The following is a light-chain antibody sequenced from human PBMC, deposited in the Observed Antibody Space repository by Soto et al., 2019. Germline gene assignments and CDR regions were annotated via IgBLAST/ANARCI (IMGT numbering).Light chain of an antibody. J-gene: IGKJ2*03. V-gene: IGKV1-9*01. Sequence: DIQLTQSPSFLSASVGDRVTVSCRASQDISTYLAWFQQKPGKVPQLLVYTASTLQDGVPLRFSGLGSGTEFNLTINILQDEDFATYYWQHHLAYPFRFVQGTKLDI. CDR2: TAS. CDR1: QDISTY. CDR3: QHHLAYPFR.